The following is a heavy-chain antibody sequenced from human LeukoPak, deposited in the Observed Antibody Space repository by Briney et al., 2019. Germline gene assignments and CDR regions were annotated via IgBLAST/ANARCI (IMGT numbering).Heavy chain of an antibody. V-gene: IGHV4-59*12. Sequence: PSETLSLTCTVSGGSISSYYWSWIRQPPGKGLEWIGYIYYNGGTNYNPSLKSRVTISVDTSKNQFSLKLSSVTAADTAVYYCARGTTTYYFDYWGQGTLVTVSS. J-gene: IGHJ4*02. D-gene: IGHD1-7*01. CDR2: IYYNGGT. CDR3: ARGTTTYYFDY. CDR1: GGSISSYY.